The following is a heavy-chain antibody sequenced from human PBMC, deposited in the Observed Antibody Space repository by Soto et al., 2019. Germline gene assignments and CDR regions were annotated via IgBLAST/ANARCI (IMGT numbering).Heavy chain of an antibody. CDR1: GFTFSSYA. D-gene: IGHD3-10*01. J-gene: IGHJ6*02. CDR3: ARDRVRDTMVRGVIPAPQIMDV. Sequence: QVQLVESGGGVVQPGRSLRLSCAASGFTFSSYAMHWVRQAPGKGLEWVAVIWYDGSNKYYADSVKGRFTISRDNSKNTLYLQMNSLRAEDTAVYYCARDRVRDTMVRGVIPAPQIMDVWGQGTTVTVSS. CDR2: IWYDGSNK. V-gene: IGHV3-33*01.